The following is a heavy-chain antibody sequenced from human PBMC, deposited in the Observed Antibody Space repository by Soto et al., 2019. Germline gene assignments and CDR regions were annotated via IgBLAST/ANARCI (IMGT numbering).Heavy chain of an antibody. V-gene: IGHV4-39*01. CDR2: IYYSGST. J-gene: IGHJ4*02. D-gene: IGHD1-26*01. CDR3: ARLSWSYGRGLDY. CDR1: GGSISSSSYY. Sequence: SETLSLTCTVSGGSISSSSYYWGWIRQPPGKGLEWIGSIYYSGSTYYNPSLKSRVTISVDTSKNQFSLKLSSVTAADTAVYYCARLSWSYGRGLDYWGQGTLVTVSS.